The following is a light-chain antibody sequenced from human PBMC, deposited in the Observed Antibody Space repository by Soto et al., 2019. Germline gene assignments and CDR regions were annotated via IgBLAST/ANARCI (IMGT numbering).Light chain of an antibody. J-gene: IGKJ3*01. Sequence: EIVLTQSPGTLSLSPGERATLSCRASQSVTSSYLAWYHQKPGQAPRLLIYGASSRATGIPDRFSGSGSGPDFTLTISGLEPEDFAVYYCQQYGNSPFTFGPGTNVDIK. CDR3: QQYGNSPFT. V-gene: IGKV3-20*01. CDR1: QSVTSSY. CDR2: GAS.